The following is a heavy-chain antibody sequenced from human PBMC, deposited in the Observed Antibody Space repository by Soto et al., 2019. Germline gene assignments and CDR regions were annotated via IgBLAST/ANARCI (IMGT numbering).Heavy chain of an antibody. CDR1: GGSISNYY. Sequence: QVQLQESGPGLVKPSETLSLTCTVSGGSISNYYWSWIRQPPGKGLEWIVYIYYSGSTRYNPSLKSRVTISVDTSKNQFSLKLSSVTAADTAVYYCARHGPIAAAGTVFDYWGQGTLVTVSS. J-gene: IGHJ4*02. D-gene: IGHD6-13*01. CDR2: IYYSGST. V-gene: IGHV4-59*08. CDR3: ARHGPIAAAGTVFDY.